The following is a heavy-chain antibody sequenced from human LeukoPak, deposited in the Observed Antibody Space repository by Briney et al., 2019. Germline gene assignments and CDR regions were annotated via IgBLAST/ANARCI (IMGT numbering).Heavy chain of an antibody. D-gene: IGHD1-1*01. CDR1: GFIFNNYW. Sequence: WGSLRLSCAASGFIFNNYWMDWVRQTPGKGLEWVANIKYDGTTKYYVDSVKGRFTISRDSDKKLLYLQMNNLRAEDTAVYFCSRQLEEWGQGTLVTVSS. V-gene: IGHV3-7*03. J-gene: IGHJ4*02. CDR2: IKYDGTTK. CDR3: SRQLEE.